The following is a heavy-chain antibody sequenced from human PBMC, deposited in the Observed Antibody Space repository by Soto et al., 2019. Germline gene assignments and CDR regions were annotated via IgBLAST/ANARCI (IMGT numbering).Heavy chain of an antibody. V-gene: IGHV1-18*01. D-gene: IGHD6-6*01. CDR1: GYTFTNYG. CDR3: AREGQLVPYSYYHSDF. CDR2: RXXXNGDT. J-gene: IGHJ6*03. Sequence: ASVKVSCKASGYTFTNYGITWVRQAPGQGLEWMGLRXXXNGDTXXTQRXXXRITMTTDTSKRTACMELXGIRSDDTTVYSRAREGQLVPYSYYHSDFGAKATSPAVSS.